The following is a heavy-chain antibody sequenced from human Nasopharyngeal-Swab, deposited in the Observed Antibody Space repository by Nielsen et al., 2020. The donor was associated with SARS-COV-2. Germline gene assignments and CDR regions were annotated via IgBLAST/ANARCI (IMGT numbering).Heavy chain of an antibody. CDR3: TAEGLCSGGSCSRWFDP. CDR2: INPSGGST. J-gene: IGHJ5*02. CDR1: GYTFTSYY. V-gene: IGHV1-46*01. D-gene: IGHD2-15*01. Sequence: ASVKVSCKASGYTFTSYYMHWVRQAPGQGLEWMGIINPSGGSTSYAQKFQGRVTMTRDTSTSTVYMELSSLRSEDTAVYYCTAEGLCSGGSCSRWFDPWGQGTLVTVSS.